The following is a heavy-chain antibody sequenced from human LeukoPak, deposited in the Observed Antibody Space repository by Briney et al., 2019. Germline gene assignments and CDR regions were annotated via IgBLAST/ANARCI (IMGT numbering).Heavy chain of an antibody. V-gene: IGHV1-69*05. CDR1: GGTFSSYA. D-gene: IGHD4-11*01. CDR3: ARHHSNYYYYYMDV. Sequence: ASVKVSCKASGGTFSSYAISWVRQAPGQGLEWMGGIIPIFGTANYAQKFQGRVTINTDESTSTAYMELRSLRSAATDVYYCARHHSNYYYYYMDVWGKGTTVTVSS. J-gene: IGHJ6*03. CDR2: IIPIFGTA.